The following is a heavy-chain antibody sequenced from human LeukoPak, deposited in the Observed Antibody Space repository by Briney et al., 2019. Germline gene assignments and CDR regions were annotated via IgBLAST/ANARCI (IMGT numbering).Heavy chain of an antibody. CDR2: ISYDGSIK. V-gene: IGHV3-30*18. CDR3: AKDGPNSWFGEAT. Sequence: PGRSLRLSCAAFGFTFSSYGMHWVRQAPGKGLEWMALISYDGSIKYYADSVRGRFTISRDNSKNTLYLQMNSLRAEDTAVYYCAKDGPNSWFGEATWGQGTLVTVSS. CDR1: GFTFSSYG. D-gene: IGHD3-10*01. J-gene: IGHJ5*02.